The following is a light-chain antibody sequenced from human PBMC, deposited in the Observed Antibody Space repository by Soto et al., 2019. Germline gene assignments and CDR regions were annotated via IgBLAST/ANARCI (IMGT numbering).Light chain of an antibody. CDR2: GAS. V-gene: IGKV3D-7*01. J-gene: IGKJ5*01. CDR1: QSVGSNY. Sequence: EIVMTQSPATLSLSPGERATLSCRASQSVGSNYLSWYQQKPGQAPRLLIYGASTRATGIPARFIGGGSGTDFTLTISSLQPEDFAVYYCQQDLNLPITFGQGTRLEIK. CDR3: QQDLNLPIT.